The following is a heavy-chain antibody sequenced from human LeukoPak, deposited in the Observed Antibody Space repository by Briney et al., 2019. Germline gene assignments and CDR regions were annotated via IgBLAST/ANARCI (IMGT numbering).Heavy chain of an antibody. V-gene: IGHV1-46*01. Sequence: ASVKVSCKASGYTFTSYYMHWVRQAPGQGLEWMGIINPSGGSTSYAQKFQGRVTMTRDTSTSTVYMELSSLRSEDTAVYYCAGPYYYGSGYYGMDVWGQGTTVTVSS. D-gene: IGHD3-10*01. CDR2: INPSGGST. CDR3: AGPYYYGSGYYGMDV. CDR1: GYTFTSYY. J-gene: IGHJ6*02.